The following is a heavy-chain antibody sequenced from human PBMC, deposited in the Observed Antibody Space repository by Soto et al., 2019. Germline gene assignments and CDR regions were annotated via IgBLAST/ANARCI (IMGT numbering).Heavy chain of an antibody. D-gene: IGHD6-6*01. V-gene: IGHV2-70*01. Sequence: SGTTLVNPTQTLTLTCTFSGFSLSTIGMCVSWIRQPPGKALEWLALIDWDDDKYYSTSLKTRLTISKDTSKNQVVLTMTNMDHVDTATYYCARISSSAARDHYYGMEVWGQGTTGSVSS. J-gene: IGHJ6*01. CDR1: GFSLSTIGMC. CDR3: ARISSSAARDHYYGMEV. CDR2: IDWDDDK.